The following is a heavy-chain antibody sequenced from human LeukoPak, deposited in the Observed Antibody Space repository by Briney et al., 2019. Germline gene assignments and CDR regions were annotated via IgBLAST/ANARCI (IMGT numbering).Heavy chain of an antibody. V-gene: IGHV4-59*01. CDR3: AMNRWGLTL. CDR1: GASISSYY. Sequence: PSETLSLTCTVSGASISSYYWSWVRQPPGKGLEWFGNIHYSGSANYNPSLKSRVTMSVDTSKNQFSLNLNSVTAADTAIYYCAMNRWGLTLGGQGTLVTVSS. D-gene: IGHD4-23*01. J-gene: IGHJ4*02. CDR2: IHYSGSA.